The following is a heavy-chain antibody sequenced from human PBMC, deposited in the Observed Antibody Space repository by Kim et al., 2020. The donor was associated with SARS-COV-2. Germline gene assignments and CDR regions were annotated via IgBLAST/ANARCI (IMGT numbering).Heavy chain of an antibody. D-gene: IGHD3-16*01. CDR2: ISYDGSNK. J-gene: IGHJ4*02. CDR1: GFTFSSYA. V-gene: IGHV3-30*04. CDR3: ARGPGPRLYFDY. Sequence: GGSLRLSCAASGFTFSSYAMHWVRQAPGKGLEWVAVISYDGSNKYYVDSVKGRFTISRDNSKNTLYLQMNSLRAEDTAVYYCARGPGPRLYFDYWGQGTLVTVSS.